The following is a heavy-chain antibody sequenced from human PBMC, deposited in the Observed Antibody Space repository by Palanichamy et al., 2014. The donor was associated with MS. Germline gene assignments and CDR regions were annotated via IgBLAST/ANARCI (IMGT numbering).Heavy chain of an antibody. V-gene: IGHV3-7*03. J-gene: IGHJ4*02. CDR1: GFSFSDYW. Sequence: EVQLVESGGGLVQPGGSLRLTCAASGFSFSDYWMSWVRQAPGKGLEWVAKIKEDGSAIYYVDSVKGRFTISRDNAKNSLYLQMNSLRAEDTAVYYCATETFYRLDYWGQGTLVTVSS. D-gene: IGHD3-3*02. CDR2: IKEDGSAI. CDR3: ATETFYRLDY.